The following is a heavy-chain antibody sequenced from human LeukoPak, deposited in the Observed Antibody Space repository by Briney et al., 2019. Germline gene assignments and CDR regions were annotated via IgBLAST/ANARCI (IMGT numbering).Heavy chain of an antibody. Sequence: GGSLRLSCAASGFTFSSYGMTWVRQAPGKGLEWVSYISSSSSTIYYADSVKGRFTISRDNAKNSLYLQLNSLRAEDTAVYYCARDLGGGMAIDGGGYWGQGTLVTVSS. V-gene: IGHV3-48*01. CDR2: ISSSSSTI. D-gene: IGHD5-24*01. CDR1: GFTFSSYG. CDR3: ARDLGGGMAIDGGGY. J-gene: IGHJ4*02.